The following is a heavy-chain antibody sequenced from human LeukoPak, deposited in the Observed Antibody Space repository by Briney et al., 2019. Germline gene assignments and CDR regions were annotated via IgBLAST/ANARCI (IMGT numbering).Heavy chain of an antibody. J-gene: IGHJ4*02. D-gene: IGHD5-24*01. V-gene: IGHV1-69*01. CDR1: GGTFSSYA. CDR2: IIPIFGTA. Sequence: SVKVSCKASGGTFSSYAISWVRQAPGQGLEWMGGIIPIFGTANYAQKFQGRVTITVDESTSTAYMELSSLRSEDTAVYYCARQIVKGIMRDKIDYWGQGTLVTVSS. CDR3: ARQIVKGIMRDKIDY.